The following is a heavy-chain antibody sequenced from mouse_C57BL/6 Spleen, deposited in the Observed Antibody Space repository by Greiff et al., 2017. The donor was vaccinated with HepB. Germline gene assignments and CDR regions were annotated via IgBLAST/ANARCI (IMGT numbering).Heavy chain of an antibody. V-gene: IGHV1-18*01. J-gene: IGHJ4*01. D-gene: IGHD1-1*01. CDR2: INPNNGGT. CDR1: GYTFTDYN. Sequence: EVQLQQSGPELVKPGASVKIPCKASGYTFTDYNMDWVKQSHGKSLEWIGDINPNNGGTIYNQKFKGKATLTVDKSSSTAYMELRSLTSEDTAAYYCALYYGSSHYYAMDYWGQGTSVTVSS. CDR3: ALYYGSSHYYAMDY.